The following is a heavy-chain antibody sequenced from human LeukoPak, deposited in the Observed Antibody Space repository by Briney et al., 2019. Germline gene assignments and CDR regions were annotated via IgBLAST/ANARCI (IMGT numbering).Heavy chain of an antibody. CDR3: ARSRGNVDTAIRWFDP. J-gene: IGHJ5*02. CDR2: IYHSGST. CDR1: GYSISSGYY. Sequence: SETLSLTCTVSGYSISSGYYWAWIRQPPGKGLEWIGSIYHSGSTYYNPSLKSRVTISVDTSKNQFSLKLSSVTAADTAVYYCARSRGNVDTAIRWFDPWGQGTLVTVSS. V-gene: IGHV4-38-2*02. D-gene: IGHD5-18*01.